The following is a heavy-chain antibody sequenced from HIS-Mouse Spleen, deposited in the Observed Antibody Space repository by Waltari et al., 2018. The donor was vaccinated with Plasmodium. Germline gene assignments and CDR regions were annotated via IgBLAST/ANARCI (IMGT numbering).Heavy chain of an antibody. CDR3: ARGGKNDSSGSPFDY. J-gene: IGHJ4*02. CDR2: INPNRGGT. V-gene: IGHV1-2*02. D-gene: IGHD3-22*01. Sequence: QVQLVQSGAEVKKPGVSVKVSCKASGYTFTGYYMHWVRQAPGQGLEWMGWINPNRGGTNYAQKFQGRVTMTRDTSISTAYMELSRLRSDDTAVYYCARGGKNDSSGSPFDYWGQGTLVTVSS. CDR1: GYTFTGYY.